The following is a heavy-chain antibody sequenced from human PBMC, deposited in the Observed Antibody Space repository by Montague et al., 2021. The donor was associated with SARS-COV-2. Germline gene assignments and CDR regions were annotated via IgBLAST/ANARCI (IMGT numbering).Heavy chain of an antibody. CDR1: GFSLSTSGVG. D-gene: IGHD3-3*02. Sequence: PALVKPTQTLTLTCTFSGFSLSTSGVGVGWIRQPPGKALEWTALSYWDDDKRYSPSLKSRLTITKDTSKNQVVLTMTNMDPVDTATYYCAHRPLLALKGQLDYWGQGTLVTGSS. V-gene: IGHV2-5*02. CDR2: SYWDDDK. J-gene: IGHJ4*02. CDR3: AHRPLLALKGQLDY.